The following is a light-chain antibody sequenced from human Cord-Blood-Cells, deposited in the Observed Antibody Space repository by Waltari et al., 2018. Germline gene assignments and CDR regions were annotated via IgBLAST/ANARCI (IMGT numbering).Light chain of an antibody. J-gene: IGLJ3*02. CDR3: SSNTSSSTWV. V-gene: IGLV2-14*01. Sequence: QSALTQAASVSGSPGPSVTLSCTGTSSDGGGYNYVSWYQQHPGKAPKLMIYDVSNRPSGVSNRFSGSKSGNTASLTISGLQAEDEADYYCSSNTSSSTWVFGGGTKLTVL. CDR2: DVS. CDR1: SSDGGGYNY.